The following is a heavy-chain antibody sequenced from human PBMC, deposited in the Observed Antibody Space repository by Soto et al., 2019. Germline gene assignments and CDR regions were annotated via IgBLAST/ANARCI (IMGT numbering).Heavy chain of an antibody. CDR3: ATDASRGSYYYGDAFDI. V-gene: IGHV1-24*01. CDR2: FDPEDGET. CDR1: GYTLTELS. D-gene: IGHD1-26*01. Sequence: AASVKVSCKVSGYTLTELSMHWVRQAPGKGLEWMGGFDPEDGETIYAQKFQGRVTMTEDTSTDTAYMELSSLRSEDTAVYYCATDASRGSYYYGDAFDIWGQGTMVTVSS. J-gene: IGHJ3*02.